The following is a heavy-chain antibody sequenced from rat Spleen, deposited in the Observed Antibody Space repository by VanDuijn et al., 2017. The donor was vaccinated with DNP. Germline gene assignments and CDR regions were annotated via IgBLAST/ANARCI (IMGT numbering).Heavy chain of an antibody. V-gene: IGHV5-7*01. CDR1: GFTFSDYN. CDR2: ISYDGGRT. D-gene: IGHD1-1*01. CDR3: TRYYDSFDY. Sequence: EVQLVESGGGLVQAGRSLKLSCAASGFTFSDYNMAWVRQAPKKGLEWVATISYDGGRTYYRDSVKGRFTISRDDAKTTLYLQMDSLRSEDTATYYCTRYYDSFDYWGRGVMVTVSS. J-gene: IGHJ2*01.